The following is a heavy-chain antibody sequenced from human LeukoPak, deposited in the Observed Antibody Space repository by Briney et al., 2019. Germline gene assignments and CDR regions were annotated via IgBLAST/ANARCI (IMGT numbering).Heavy chain of an antibody. Sequence: PGRSLRLSCTASGFTFGDHAMSWVRQAPGKGLEFVGFIRSKAYRGTTEYAASVKGRFIISRDDSKSIAYLQMNSLKTEDTAMYYCTRGPIQLWLPSGMDVWGQGTTVIVS. CDR3: TRGPIQLWLPSGMDV. V-gene: IGHV3-49*04. CDR2: IRSKAYRGTT. J-gene: IGHJ6*02. D-gene: IGHD5-18*01. CDR1: GFTFGDHA.